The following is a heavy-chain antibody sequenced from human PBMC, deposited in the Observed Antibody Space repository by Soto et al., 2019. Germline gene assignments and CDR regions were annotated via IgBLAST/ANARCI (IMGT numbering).Heavy chain of an antibody. CDR1: GFTFSSYG. J-gene: IGHJ6*02. V-gene: IGHV3-33*01. CDR2: IWYDGSNK. Sequence: PGGSLRLSCAASGFTFSSYGMHWVRQAPGKGLEWVAVIWYDGSNKYYADSVKGRFTISRDNSKNTLYLQMNSLRAEDTAVYYCAREVGAVDCSGGSCYAYCYGMDVWGQGTTVTVSS. D-gene: IGHD2-15*01. CDR3: AREVGAVDCSGGSCYAYCYGMDV.